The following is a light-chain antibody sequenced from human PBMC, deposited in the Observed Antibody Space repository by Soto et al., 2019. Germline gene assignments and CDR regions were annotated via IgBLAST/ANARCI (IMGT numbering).Light chain of an antibody. CDR1: GSNIGAGYD. J-gene: IGLJ2*01. V-gene: IGLV1-40*01. CDR2: DTT. Sequence: QSVLTQPPSVSGAPGQSVTISCIGSGSNIGAGYDVHWYQQLPGVAPKLLIFDTTNRPSGIPGRFSGSKSGASASLAITGLLPEDEADFFCQSFDTNLNAVVFGGGTQVTVL. CDR3: QSFDTNLNAVV.